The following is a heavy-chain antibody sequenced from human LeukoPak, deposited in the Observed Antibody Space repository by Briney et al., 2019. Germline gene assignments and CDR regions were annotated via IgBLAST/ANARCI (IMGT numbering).Heavy chain of an antibody. CDR1: GYTFIGYY. Sequence: RASVKVSCKASGYTFIGYYMHWVRQAPGQGLEWMGWINSNSGGTNYAQKFQGRVTMTRDTSISTAYMELSRLRSDDTAVYYCARDLGDPRDVWGKGTTVTVSS. CDR2: INSNSGGT. J-gene: IGHJ6*04. CDR3: ARDLGDPRDV. V-gene: IGHV1-2*02. D-gene: IGHD3-16*01.